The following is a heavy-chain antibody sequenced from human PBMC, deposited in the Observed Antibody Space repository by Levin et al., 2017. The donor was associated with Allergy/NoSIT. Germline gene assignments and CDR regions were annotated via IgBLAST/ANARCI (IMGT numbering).Heavy chain of an antibody. Sequence: ASVKVSCKASGYTFTGYYMHWVRQAPGQGLEWMGWINPNSGGTNYAQKFQGRVTMTRDTSISTAYMELSRLRSDDTAVYYCARVEIPMGTWYYYYGMDVWGQGTTVTVSS. D-gene: IGHD1-1*01. CDR1: GYTFTGYY. V-gene: IGHV1-2*02. CDR3: ARVEIPMGTWYYYYGMDV. J-gene: IGHJ6*02. CDR2: INPNSGGT.